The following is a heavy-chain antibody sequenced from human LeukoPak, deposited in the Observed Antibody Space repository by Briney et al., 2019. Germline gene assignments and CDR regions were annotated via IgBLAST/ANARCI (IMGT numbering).Heavy chain of an antibody. V-gene: IGHV1-8*01. Sequence: ASVKVSCKASGYTFTNYDINWVRQATGQGLEWMGWMNPNSGNTGYAQKFQGRVTMTRNTSISTAYMELSSLRSEDTAVYYCARGLAVAGTGDYWGQGTLVTVSS. J-gene: IGHJ4*02. CDR2: MNPNSGNT. CDR1: GYTFTNYD. CDR3: ARGLAVAGTGDY. D-gene: IGHD6-19*01.